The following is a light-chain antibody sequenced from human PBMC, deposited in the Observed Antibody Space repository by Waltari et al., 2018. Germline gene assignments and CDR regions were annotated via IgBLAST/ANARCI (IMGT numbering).Light chain of an antibody. CDR3: QHYVRLPVT. CDR1: QSVSRT. CDR2: GES. Sequence: EIVLTQSPGTLSLSPGERATISCRASQSVSRTLAWYQQKPGQAPRLLIYGESTRATGIPERFSGGGSGTDFSLTISRLEPEDFAVYYCQHYVRLPVTFGQGTKVEIK. J-gene: IGKJ1*01. V-gene: IGKV3-20*01.